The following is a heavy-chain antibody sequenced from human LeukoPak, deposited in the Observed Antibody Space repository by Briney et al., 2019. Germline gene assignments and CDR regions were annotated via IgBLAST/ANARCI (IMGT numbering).Heavy chain of an antibody. J-gene: IGHJ4*02. CDR3: ARIPNQQWLVRRFDY. CDR2: ISAYNGNT. V-gene: IGHV1-18*01. D-gene: IGHD6-19*01. Sequence: ASVKVSCKASGYTFTSYGISWVRQAPGQGLEWMGWISAYNGNTNYAQKLQGRVAMTTDTSTSTAYMERRSLRSDDTAVYYGARIPNQQWLVRRFDYWGQGTLVTVSS. CDR1: GYTFTSYG.